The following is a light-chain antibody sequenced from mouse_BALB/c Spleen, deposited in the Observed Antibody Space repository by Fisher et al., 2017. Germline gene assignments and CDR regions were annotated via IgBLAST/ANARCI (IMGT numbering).Light chain of an antibody. J-gene: IGKJ5*01. V-gene: IGKV4-59*01. CDR1: SSVSY. CDR2: DTS. Sequence: IVITQTTALMSASPGEKVTMTCSASSSVSYMYWYQQKSGTSPKRWIYDTSKLASGVPARFSGSGSGTSYSLTISRMEAEDAATYYCQQRSSYPLTFGAGTKLELK. CDR3: QQRSSYPLT.